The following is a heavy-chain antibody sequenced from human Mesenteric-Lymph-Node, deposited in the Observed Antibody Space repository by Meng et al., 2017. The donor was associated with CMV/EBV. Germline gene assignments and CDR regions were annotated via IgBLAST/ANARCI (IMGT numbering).Heavy chain of an antibody. J-gene: IGHJ3*02. CDR2: ISSSGSAI. CDR3: VKASHSTYVEDAFDI. D-gene: IGHD3-16*01. Sequence: GESLKISCAASGFTFSDYEMNWVRQAPGKGLEWISYISSSGSAIYYADSVKGRFAISRDNTKDSLYLQMSSLRPEDTAVYYCVKASHSTYVEDAFDIWGQGTMVTVSS. CDR1: GFTFSDYE. V-gene: IGHV3-48*03.